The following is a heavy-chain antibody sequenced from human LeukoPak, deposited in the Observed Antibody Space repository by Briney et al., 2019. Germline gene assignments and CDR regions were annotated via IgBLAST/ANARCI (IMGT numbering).Heavy chain of an antibody. Sequence: SETLSLTCAVYGVSFSGYYWSWIRQPPGKGLEWIGEINHSGSTNYNPSIKSRVTRSVDTSKNTFSMTLSSVTGAHTAVYYCARGHAYASYCRATPKNDYWGQGTLVTVSS. D-gene: IGHD2-15*01. V-gene: IGHV4-34*01. CDR2: INHSGST. CDR1: GVSFSGYY. CDR3: ARGHAYASYCRATPKNDY. J-gene: IGHJ4*02.